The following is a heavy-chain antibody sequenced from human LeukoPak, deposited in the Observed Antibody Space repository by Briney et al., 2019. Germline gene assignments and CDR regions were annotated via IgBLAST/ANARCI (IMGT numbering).Heavy chain of an antibody. CDR3: ARRGTHTIFGVVIRYYFDY. V-gene: IGHV4-59*12. Sequence: SETLSLTCTVSGGSISPYYWSWIRQPPGKGLEWIGYIYYSGTTNYNPSLKSRVTMSVDTSNNHLSLRLTSVTAADTAVYYCARRGTHTIFGVVIRYYFDYWGQGTLVTVSS. J-gene: IGHJ4*02. D-gene: IGHD3-3*01. CDR2: IYYSGTT. CDR1: GGSISPYY.